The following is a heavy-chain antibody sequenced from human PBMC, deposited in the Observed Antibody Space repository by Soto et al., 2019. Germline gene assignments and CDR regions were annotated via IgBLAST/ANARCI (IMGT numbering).Heavy chain of an antibody. CDR2: IYYSGST. J-gene: IGHJ3*02. CDR1: GGSISSYY. Sequence: QVQLQESGPGLVKPSETLSLTCTVSGGSISSYYWSWIRQPPGKGLEWIGYIYYSGSTNYNPSLKSRVTISVDTSKNQFSLKLSSVTAADTAVYYCARALILTGYYIHDAFDIWGQETMVTVSS. CDR3: ARALILTGYYIHDAFDI. V-gene: IGHV4-59*01. D-gene: IGHD3-9*01.